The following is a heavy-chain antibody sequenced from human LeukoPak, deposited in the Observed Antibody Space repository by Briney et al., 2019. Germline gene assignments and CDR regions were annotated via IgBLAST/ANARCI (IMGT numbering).Heavy chain of an antibody. CDR3: ARDYDSSGWFDY. Sequence: GGSLRLSCAASGFTFSSYAMSWVRQAPGKGLEWVSAISGSGGSTYYADSVKGRFTISRDNAKNSLYLQMNSLRAGDTAVYYCARDYDSSGWFDYWGQGTLVTVSS. D-gene: IGHD3-22*01. J-gene: IGHJ4*02. V-gene: IGHV3-23*01. CDR1: GFTFSSYA. CDR2: ISGSGGST.